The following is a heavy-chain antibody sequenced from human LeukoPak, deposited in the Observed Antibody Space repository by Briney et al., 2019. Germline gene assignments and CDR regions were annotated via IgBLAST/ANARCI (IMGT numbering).Heavy chain of an antibody. J-gene: IGHJ4*02. Sequence: SVKVSCKASGGTFSSYAISWVRQAPGQGLEWMGGIIPIFGTANYAQKFQGRVTITADESTSTAYMELSSLRSEDTAVYYCARGGDLGGSGCYRTFRFDYWGQGTLVTVSS. CDR2: IIPIFGTA. V-gene: IGHV1-69*13. D-gene: IGHD3-10*01. CDR3: ARGGDLGGSGCYRTFRFDY. CDR1: GGTFSSYA.